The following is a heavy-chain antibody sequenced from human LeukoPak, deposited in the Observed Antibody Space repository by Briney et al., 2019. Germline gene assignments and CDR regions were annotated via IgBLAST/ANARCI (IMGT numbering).Heavy chain of an antibody. CDR2: IYCSGST. CDR3: ARGLRHYWRFSVGHFDY. CDR1: GGSISSSSYY. D-gene: IGHD2-15*01. Sequence: KPSETLSLTCTVSGGSISSSSYYWGWIRQPPGKGLEWIGSIYCSGSTYYNPSLKSRVTISVDTSKNQFSLKLSSVTAADTAVYYCARGLRHYWRFSVGHFDYWGQGTLVTVSS. V-gene: IGHV4-39*01. J-gene: IGHJ4*02.